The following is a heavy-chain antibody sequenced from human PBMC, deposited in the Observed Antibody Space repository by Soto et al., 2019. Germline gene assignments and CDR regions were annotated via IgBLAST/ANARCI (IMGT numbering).Heavy chain of an antibody. J-gene: IGHJ2*01. D-gene: IGHD4-17*01. CDR3: ARSLYVDYVHWYFDL. CDR1: GFSLRNTRMG. Sequence: QVTLKGSGPVLVKPTETLTLTCTVSGFSLRNTRMGVSWIRQSPGKALEWLAHIFSNDAKSYSPSLKSRLAISRDTSKSQVVLTMTNVAPVDTATYYCARSLYVDYVHWYFDLWGRGTLVTVSS. V-gene: IGHV2-26*01. CDR2: IFSNDAK.